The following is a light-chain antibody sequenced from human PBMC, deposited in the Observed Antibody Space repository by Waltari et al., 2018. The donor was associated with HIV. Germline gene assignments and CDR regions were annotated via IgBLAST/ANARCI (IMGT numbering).Light chain of an antibody. CDR3: QQYHSSRST. V-gene: IGKV3-20*01. Sequence: EIVLTQSPGTLSLSPGDIATLSCRASQTISSTSLAWYQKKPGQAPRLLIYGSSSRAAGIPDRFSGSGSGTDFTLTISRLEPEDFAVYFCQQYHSSRSTFGQGTKLEIK. CDR1: QTISSTS. J-gene: IGKJ2*01. CDR2: GSS.